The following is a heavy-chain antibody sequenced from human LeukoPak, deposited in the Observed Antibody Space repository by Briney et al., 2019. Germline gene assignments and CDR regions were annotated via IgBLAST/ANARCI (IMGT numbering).Heavy chain of an antibody. J-gene: IGHJ4*02. CDR1: GFXFDDYG. D-gene: IGHD6-19*01. CDR2: INWNGGST. V-gene: IGHV3-20*04. CDR3: ACRWAGTGLGY. Sequence: PGGSLRLSCAASGFXFDDYGMSWVRQAPGKGLEWVSGINWNGGSTGYADSVKGRFTISRDNAKNTVYLQMNGLRAEDTAVYYCACRWAGTGLGYWGQGTLVTVSS.